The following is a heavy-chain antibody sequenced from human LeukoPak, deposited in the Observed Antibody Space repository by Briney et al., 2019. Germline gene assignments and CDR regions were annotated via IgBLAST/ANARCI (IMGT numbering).Heavy chain of an antibody. CDR3: ARGRYSSGWEDY. J-gene: IGHJ4*02. CDR2: INSDGSTT. V-gene: IGHV3-74*01. CDR1: GFTFSSYW. Sequence: GGSLRLSCAASGFTFSSYWMHWVRQAPGKGLVWVSRINSDGSTTSYADSVKGRFTISRDNARNTLYLQMNSLRAEDTAVYYCARGRYSSGWEDYWGQGTLVTVSS. D-gene: IGHD6-19*01.